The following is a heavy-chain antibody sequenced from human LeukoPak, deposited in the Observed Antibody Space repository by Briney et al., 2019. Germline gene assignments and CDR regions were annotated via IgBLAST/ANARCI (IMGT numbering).Heavy chain of an antibody. CDR3: ARDSSSHCSSTSCYGTYYFDY. V-gene: IGHV1-69*13. D-gene: IGHD2-2*01. CDR2: IIPIFGTA. CDR1: GGTFSSYA. Sequence: ASVKVSCKASGGTFSSYAISWVRQAPGQGLEWMGGIIPIFGTANYAQKFQGRVTITADESTSTAYMELSSLRSEDTAVYYCARDSSSHCSSTSCYGTYYFDYWGQGTLSPSPQ. J-gene: IGHJ4*02.